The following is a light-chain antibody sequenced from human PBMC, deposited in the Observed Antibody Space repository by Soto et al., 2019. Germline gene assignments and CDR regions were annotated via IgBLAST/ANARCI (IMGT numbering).Light chain of an antibody. CDR1: QSVTSSY. V-gene: IGKV3-20*01. J-gene: IGKJ1*01. CDR3: QQYGSSPRT. Sequence: EIVLTQSPGTLSWSPGERATLSCRASQSVTSSYLAWYHQKPGQAPRLLIYDASNRATGIPDRFSGSGSGTDFTLTISRLEPEDFALYYCQQYGSSPRTFGQGTKVEIK. CDR2: DAS.